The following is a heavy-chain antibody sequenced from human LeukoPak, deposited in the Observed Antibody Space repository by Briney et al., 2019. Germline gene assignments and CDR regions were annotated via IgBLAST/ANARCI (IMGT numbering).Heavy chain of an antibody. CDR3: AKDIGVGYCNGCLFDY. J-gene: IGHJ4*02. Sequence: GGSLRLSCAASGFTFDDYTMHWVRQAPGKGLEWVSLISWDGGSTYYADSVKGRFTISRDNSKNSLYLQMNSLRTEDTTLYYCAKDIGVGYCNGCLFDYWGQGTLVTVSS. CDR1: GFTFDDYT. V-gene: IGHV3-43*01. D-gene: IGHD2-15*01. CDR2: ISWDGGST.